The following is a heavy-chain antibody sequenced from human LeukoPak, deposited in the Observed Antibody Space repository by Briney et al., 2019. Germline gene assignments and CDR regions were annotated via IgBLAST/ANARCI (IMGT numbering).Heavy chain of an antibody. Sequence: PGGSLRLSCAASGFTFSSYGMNWVRQAPGKGLEWVSSISSSSSYIYYADSVKGRFTISRDNAKNSLYLRMDSLRAEDTAVYYCARDLISMVRGVITGHYYYYYGMDVWGQGTTVTVSS. CDR3: ARDLISMVRGVITGHYYYYYGMDV. J-gene: IGHJ6*02. CDR2: ISSSSSYI. D-gene: IGHD3-10*01. V-gene: IGHV3-21*01. CDR1: GFTFSSYG.